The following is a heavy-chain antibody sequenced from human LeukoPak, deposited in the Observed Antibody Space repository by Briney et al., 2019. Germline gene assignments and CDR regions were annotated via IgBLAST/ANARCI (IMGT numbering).Heavy chain of an antibody. V-gene: IGHV3-30*02. J-gene: IGHJ4*02. CDR1: GFTFSSYG. CDR2: IRYDGSNK. Sequence: SGGSLRLSCAASGFTFSSYGMHWVRQAPGKGLEWVTFIRYDGSNKYYAESVKGRFTISRDNSKNTLYLQMNSLRAEDTAVYYCAKAIHSSSSGVVDYWGQGTLVTVSS. D-gene: IGHD6-6*01. CDR3: AKAIHSSSSGVVDY.